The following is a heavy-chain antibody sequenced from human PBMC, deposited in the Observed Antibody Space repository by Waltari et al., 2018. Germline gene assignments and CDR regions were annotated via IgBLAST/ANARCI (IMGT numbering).Heavy chain of an antibody. CDR2: INPNSGGT. V-gene: IGHV1-2*06. Sequence: QVQLVQSGAEVKKPGASVKVSCKASGYTFTGYYMHWVRQAPGQGLEWMGRINPNSGGTNYAQKFQGRVTMTRDTSISTAYMELSRLRSDDTAVYYCARDLGSGWYFYYGMDVWGQGTTVTVSS. CDR1: GYTFTGYY. J-gene: IGHJ6*02. D-gene: IGHD6-19*01. CDR3: ARDLGSGWYFYYGMDV.